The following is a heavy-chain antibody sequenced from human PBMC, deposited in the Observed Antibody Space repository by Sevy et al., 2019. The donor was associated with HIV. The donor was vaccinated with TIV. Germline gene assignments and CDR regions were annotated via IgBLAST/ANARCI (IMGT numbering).Heavy chain of an antibody. CDR1: GGSFSNYF. Sequence: SETLSLTCAVYGGSFSNYFWSWIRQPPGKGLEWIGEINHSGSTNYNPSLKSRVTISVDTSKNQFSLKLSSVTAADTAVYYCVRWRGTRITMIVVVVTGYFDYWGQGTLVTVSS. CDR2: INHSGST. V-gene: IGHV4-34*01. CDR3: VRWRGTRITMIVVVVTGYFDY. J-gene: IGHJ4*02. D-gene: IGHD3-22*01.